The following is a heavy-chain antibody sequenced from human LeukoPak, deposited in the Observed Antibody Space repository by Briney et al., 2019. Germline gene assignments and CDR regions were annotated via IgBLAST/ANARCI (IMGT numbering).Heavy chain of an antibody. V-gene: IGHV4-59*01. D-gene: IGHD6-19*01. CDR1: DGSINSYY. J-gene: IGHJ4*02. CDR3: ARSGTAVAGTWYFDY. Sequence: TSETLSLTCTVSDGSINSYYWSWIRQPPGKGLEWIGYIYYRGSTNYNPSLKSRVTISLHTSKNQFSLRLSSVTAAHTAVYYCARSGTAVAGTWYFDYWGQGTLVTVSS. CDR2: IYYRGST.